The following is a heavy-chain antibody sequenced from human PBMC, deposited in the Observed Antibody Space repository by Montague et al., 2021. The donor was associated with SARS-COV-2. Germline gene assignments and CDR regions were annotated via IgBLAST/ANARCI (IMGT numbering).Heavy chain of an antibody. V-gene: IGHV3-48*03. D-gene: IGHD3-3*01. CDR3: ARVYDFWSGYYDY. CDR1: GFTFSSYE. CDR2: ISSSGSTT. Sequence: LRLSCAASGFTFSSYEMNWVRQAPGKGLEWVSYISSSGSTTYYADSVKGRFTISRDNAKNSLYLQMNSLRAEDTAVYYCARVYDFWSGYYDYWGQGTLVTVSS. J-gene: IGHJ4*02.